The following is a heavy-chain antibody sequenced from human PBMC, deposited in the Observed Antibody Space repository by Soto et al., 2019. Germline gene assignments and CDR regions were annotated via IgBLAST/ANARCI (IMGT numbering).Heavy chain of an antibody. CDR3: ARGDRGAFDI. J-gene: IGHJ3*02. CDR2: IHSDGSST. Sequence: EVPLVESGGGLVQPGESLRLSCAASGFTFSYYWMHWVRQAPGKGLVWVSRIHSDGSSTTYADSVKGRFTISRDNARNTVYLQMYSLRVEDTAVYYCARGDRGAFDIWGQGTVVTVSS. V-gene: IGHV3-74*01. D-gene: IGHD1-26*01. CDR1: GFTFSYYW.